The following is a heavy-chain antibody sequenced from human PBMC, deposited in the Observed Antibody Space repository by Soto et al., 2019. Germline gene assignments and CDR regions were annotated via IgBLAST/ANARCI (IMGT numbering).Heavy chain of an antibody. D-gene: IGHD3-16*01. V-gene: IGHV4-59*11. Sequence: VQLQESGPGLVKPSETLSLTCTVSGGSTSNHYWTWFRQPPGKGLEWIGYIYYRGSTNYNSALKSRVAISIDSTKNQFSLNLTSVTAADTAMYYCARIVSYGTIYYFDLWGQGVLVTVSS. CDR3: ARIVSYGTIYYFDL. CDR1: GGSTSNHY. CDR2: IYYRGST. J-gene: IGHJ4*02.